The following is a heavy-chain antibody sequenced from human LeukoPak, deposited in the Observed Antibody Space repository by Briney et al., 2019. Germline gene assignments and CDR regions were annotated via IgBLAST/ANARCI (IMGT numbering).Heavy chain of an antibody. V-gene: IGHV4-59*01. CDR3: VRGNYDSRGYSNAFDI. D-gene: IGHD3-22*01. CDR2: IDYSGST. CDR1: GVSITSSY. Sequence: PPQTPSPTRAVSGVSITSSYWSCIRQPPGTRLEWIGYIDYSGSTNSNTSLKRRVTISADTSKNQFSLKLNSVTAAHTAVYYCVRGNYDSRGYSNAFDIWGQGAMVTVSS. J-gene: IGHJ3*02.